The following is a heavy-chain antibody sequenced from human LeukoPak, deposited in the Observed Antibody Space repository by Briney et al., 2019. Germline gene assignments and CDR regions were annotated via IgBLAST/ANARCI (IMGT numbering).Heavy chain of an antibody. J-gene: IGHJ4*02. V-gene: IGHV3-21*01. Sequence: GGSLRLSCAASGFTFSSYSMNWVRQAPGKGLEWVSSISSSSSYIYYADSVKGRFTISRDNAKNSPYLQMNSLRAEDTAVYYCARDRFGSYSSSWTDYWGQGTLVTVSS. D-gene: IGHD6-13*01. CDR2: ISSSSSYI. CDR1: GFTFSSYS. CDR3: ARDRFGSYSSSWTDY.